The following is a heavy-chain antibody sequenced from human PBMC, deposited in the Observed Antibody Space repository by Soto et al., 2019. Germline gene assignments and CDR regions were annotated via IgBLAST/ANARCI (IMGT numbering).Heavy chain of an antibody. CDR1: GYTFTSYG. CDR2: ISAYNGNT. J-gene: IGHJ5*02. D-gene: IGHD2-2*01. CDR3: ERAAYLYNWFDP. V-gene: IGHV1-18*01. Sequence: ASVRVSCKASGYTFTSYGISWVRQAPGQGLEWMGWISAYNGNTNYAQKLQGRVTMTTDTSTSTAYMELRSLRSDDTAVYFCERAAYLYNWFDPWGQGTLVTVSS.